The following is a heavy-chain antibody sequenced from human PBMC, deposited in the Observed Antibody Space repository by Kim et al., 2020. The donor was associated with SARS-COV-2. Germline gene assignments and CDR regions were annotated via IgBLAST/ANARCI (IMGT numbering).Heavy chain of an antibody. V-gene: IGHV7-4-1*02. J-gene: IGHJ6*02. D-gene: IGHD3-9*01. Sequence: ASVKVSCKASGYTFTSYAMNWVRQAPGQELEWMGWINTNTGNPTYAQGFTGRFVFSLDTSVSTAYLQISSLKAEDTAVYYCARSKPLRYFDWVPQRWDYYGMDVWGQGTTVTVSS. CDR1: GYTFTSYA. CDR2: INTNTGNP. CDR3: ARSKPLRYFDWVPQRWDYYGMDV.